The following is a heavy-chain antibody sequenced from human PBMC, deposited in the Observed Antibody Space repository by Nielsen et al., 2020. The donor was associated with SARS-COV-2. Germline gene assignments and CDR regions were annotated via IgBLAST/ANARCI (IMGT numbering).Heavy chain of an antibody. CDR2: ISASGGNT. D-gene: IGHD3-22*01. CDR3: ARCAYYYDSSGYPHPTLFDF. CDR1: GFTFSSYA. J-gene: IGHJ4*02. V-gene: IGHV3-23*01. Sequence: GGSLRLSCAASGFTFSSYAMSWVRQAPGKGLEWVSTISASGGNTYYADSVKGRFTISRDNSKNTLYLQMNSLGAEDTAVYYCARCAYYYDSSGYPHPTLFDFWGQGTLVTVSS.